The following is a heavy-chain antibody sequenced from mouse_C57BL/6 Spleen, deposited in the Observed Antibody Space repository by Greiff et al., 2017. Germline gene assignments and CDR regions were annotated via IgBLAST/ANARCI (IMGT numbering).Heavy chain of an antibody. Sequence: VQLKESGTVLARPGASVKMSCKTSGYTFTSYWMHWVKQRPGQGLEWIGAIYPGNSDTSYNQKFKGKAKLTAVTSASTAYMELSSLTNEDSAVDYCTRERLYDYDYYFDYWGQGTTLTVSS. J-gene: IGHJ2*01. CDR1: GYTFTSYW. CDR2: IYPGNSDT. D-gene: IGHD2-4*01. CDR3: TRERLYDYDYYFDY. V-gene: IGHV1-5*01.